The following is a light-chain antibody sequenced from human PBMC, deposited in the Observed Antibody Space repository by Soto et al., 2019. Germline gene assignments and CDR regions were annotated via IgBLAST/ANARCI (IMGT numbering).Light chain of an antibody. V-gene: IGKV3-20*01. J-gene: IGKJ4*01. CDR3: PHYPTT. Sequence: EIVLTQSPGTLSLSPGERATLSCRASQSVSSSYLAWYQQKPGQAPRQLIYGASSRATVISDRFSASEYGTDLTINITRLEPEDFAVYYCPHYPTTFGGGTRVEIK. CDR2: GAS. CDR1: QSVSSSY.